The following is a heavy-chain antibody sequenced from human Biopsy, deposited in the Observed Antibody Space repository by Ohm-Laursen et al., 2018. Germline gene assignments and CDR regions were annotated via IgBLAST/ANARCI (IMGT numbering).Heavy chain of an antibody. D-gene: IGHD3-10*01. CDR1: GFSFSSYG. Sequence: SLRLSCAASGFSFSSYGMNWVRQAPRQGLEWVAFIWYDGFNRYYADSVKGRFTISRDNSKNTLDLQMNSLRAEDTAVYYCATSTMVRSSGHAFDIWGQGTVVTVS. J-gene: IGHJ3*02. V-gene: IGHV3-33*01. CDR2: IWYDGFNR. CDR3: ATSTMVRSSGHAFDI.